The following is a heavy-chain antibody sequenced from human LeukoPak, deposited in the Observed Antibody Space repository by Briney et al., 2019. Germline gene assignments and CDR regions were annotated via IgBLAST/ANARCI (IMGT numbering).Heavy chain of an antibody. CDR2: IYPGDSDT. D-gene: IGHD1-26*01. Sequence: GESLEISCKGSGYSFTSYWIGWARQMPGKGLERMGIIYPGDSDTRYSPSFQGQVTISADKSISTAYLQWSSLKASDTAMYYCARGIVGALNWFDPWGQGTLVTVSS. V-gene: IGHV5-51*01. J-gene: IGHJ5*02. CDR1: GYSFTSYW. CDR3: ARGIVGALNWFDP.